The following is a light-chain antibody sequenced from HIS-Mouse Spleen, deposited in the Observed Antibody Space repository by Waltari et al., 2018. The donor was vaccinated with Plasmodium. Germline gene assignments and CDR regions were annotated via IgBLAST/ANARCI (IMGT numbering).Light chain of an antibody. V-gene: IGKV1-5*03. CDR1: QSISSW. CDR2: KAS. J-gene: IGKJ1*01. Sequence: DIQMTQSPSTLPASVGDRVTISCRASQSISSWLAWYQQKPGKAPKLLIDKASSLESGVPSRFSGSGSGTEFTLTISILQPDDLATYYCQQYNSYSRTFGQGTKVEIK. CDR3: QQYNSYSRT.